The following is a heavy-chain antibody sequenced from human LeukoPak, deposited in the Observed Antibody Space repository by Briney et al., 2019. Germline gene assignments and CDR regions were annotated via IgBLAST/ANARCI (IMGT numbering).Heavy chain of an antibody. CDR2: IRYDNTNK. D-gene: IGHD2-2*01. Sequence: PGGSLRLSCTTSGFTFSIYGMHWVRQAPGKGLEWVAFIRYDNTNKYYVDSVKGRFTISRDNSKNTLYLQMNSLRAEDTAVYYCAKAPVGPAAIGYYMDVWGKGTTVTVSS. V-gene: IGHV3-30*02. CDR1: GFTFSIYG. CDR3: AKAPVGPAAIGYYMDV. J-gene: IGHJ6*03.